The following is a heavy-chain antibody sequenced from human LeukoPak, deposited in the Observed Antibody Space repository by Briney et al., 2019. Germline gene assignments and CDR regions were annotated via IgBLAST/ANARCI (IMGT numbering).Heavy chain of an antibody. Sequence: GGSLRLSCAASGFTFSSYEMNWVRQAPGKGLEWVSYISSSGSTIYYADSVKGRFTISRDNAKNSLYLQMNSPRAEDTAVYYCARVGAAVAHLWGQGTLVTVSS. CDR2: ISSSGSTI. CDR1: GFTFSSYE. D-gene: IGHD6-19*01. J-gene: IGHJ4*02. V-gene: IGHV3-48*03. CDR3: ARVGAAVAHL.